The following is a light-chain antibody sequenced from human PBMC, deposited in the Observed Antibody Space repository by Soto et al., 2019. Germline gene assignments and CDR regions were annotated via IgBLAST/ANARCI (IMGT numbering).Light chain of an antibody. CDR3: QQYNNWPPTWT. CDR1: QSIGSN. V-gene: IGKV3-15*01. CDR2: DAS. J-gene: IGKJ1*01. Sequence: EVVMTHSPATLSVSTGERATLSCRASQSIGSNLAWYQQKPGQPPRLLIYDASTRATDIPARFTGSGSGTEFTLTISSLQSADFAVYYCQQYNNWPPTWTFGQGTQGGYQ.